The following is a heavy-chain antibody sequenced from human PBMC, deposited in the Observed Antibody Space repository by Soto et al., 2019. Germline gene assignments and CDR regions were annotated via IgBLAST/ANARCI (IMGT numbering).Heavy chain of an antibody. CDR1: GFTFSDYY. D-gene: IGHD6-13*01. CDR3: AKDFYSRKWALSVGA. V-gene: IGHV3-11*05. J-gene: IGHJ4*02. Sequence: GGSLRLSCAASGFTFSDYYMSWIRQAPGKGLEWVSYISSSSSYTNYADSVKGRFTISRDNAKNSLYLQMNSLRAEDTAMYYCAKDFYSRKWALSVGAWGQGTLVTVSS. CDR2: ISSSSSYT.